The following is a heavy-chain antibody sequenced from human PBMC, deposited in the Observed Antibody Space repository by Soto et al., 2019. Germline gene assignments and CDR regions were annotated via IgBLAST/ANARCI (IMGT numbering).Heavy chain of an antibody. V-gene: IGHV5-10-1*01. D-gene: IGHD2-2*01. CDR1: GYSFTSYW. CDR2: IDPSDSYT. Sequence: PGESLKISCKGSGYSFTSYWISWVRQMPGKGLEWMGRIDPSDSYTNYSPSFQGHVTISADKSISTAYLQWSSLKASDAAMYYCAAPKQLSMGYYYGMDVWRQGTTVTVSS. J-gene: IGHJ6*02. CDR3: AAPKQLSMGYYYGMDV.